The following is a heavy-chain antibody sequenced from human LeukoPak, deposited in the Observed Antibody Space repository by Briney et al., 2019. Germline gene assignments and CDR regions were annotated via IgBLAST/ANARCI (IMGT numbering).Heavy chain of an antibody. D-gene: IGHD2-15*01. V-gene: IGHV1-2*02. CDR3: ARSWRFCSGDSCYPIDY. Sequence: ASVEVSCKASGYTFTSYYMHWVRQAPGQGLQWMGWINPNSGGTNYAQKFRGRVTMTRDTSISTAYMELSRLRSDDTAVYYCARSWRFCSGDSCYPIDYWGQGTLVTVSS. CDR1: GYTFTSYY. J-gene: IGHJ4*02. CDR2: INPNSGGT.